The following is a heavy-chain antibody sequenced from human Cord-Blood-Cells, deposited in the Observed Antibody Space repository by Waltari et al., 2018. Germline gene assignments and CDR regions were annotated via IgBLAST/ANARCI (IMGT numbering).Heavy chain of an antibody. V-gene: IGHV4-4*07. CDR1: GGSISSYY. D-gene: IGHD6-19*01. CDR3: ARSYSSGRGAWGAWDI. J-gene: IGHJ3*02. CDR2: IYTSGST. Sequence: QVQLQESGPGLVKPSETLSLTCTVSGGSISSYYWSWIRQPAGKGLEWIGRIYTSGSTTSNPSLKRRGTMSVDTSKNQCSLKLSSVTAADTAVYYCARSYSSGRGAWGAWDIWGQGTMVTVSS.